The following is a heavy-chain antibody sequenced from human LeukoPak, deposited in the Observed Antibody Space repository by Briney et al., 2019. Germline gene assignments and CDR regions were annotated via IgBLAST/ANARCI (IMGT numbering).Heavy chain of an antibody. CDR3: ARRAGGYSHPYDY. CDR2: IYSGGTT. V-gene: IGHV3-53*01. Sequence: GGSLRLSCAVSGFPVSGNHMSWVRHARGKGLEWVSLIYSGGTTYYADSVKGRFTISRDNSKNTLYLQMNSLRAEDTAVYYCARRAGGYSHPYDYWGQGILVTVSS. J-gene: IGHJ4*02. CDR1: GFPVSGNH. D-gene: IGHD5-12*01.